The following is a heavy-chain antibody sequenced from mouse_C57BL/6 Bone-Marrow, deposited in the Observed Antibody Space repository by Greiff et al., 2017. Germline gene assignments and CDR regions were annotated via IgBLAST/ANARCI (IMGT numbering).Heavy chain of an antibody. CDR2: ISDGGSYT. J-gene: IGHJ2*01. CDR1: GFTFSSYA. CDR3: ARDRGVTTTRY. V-gene: IGHV5-4*01. D-gene: IGHD2-5*01. Sequence: DVHLVESGGGLVKPGGSLKLSCAASGFTFSSYAMSWVRQTPEKRLEWVATISDGGSYTYYPDNVKGRFTISRDNAKNNLYLQMSHLKSEDTAMYYCARDRGVTTTRYWGQGTTLTVSS.